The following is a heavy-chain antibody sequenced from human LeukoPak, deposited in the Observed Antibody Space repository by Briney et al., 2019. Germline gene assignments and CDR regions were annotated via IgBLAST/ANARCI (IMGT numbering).Heavy chain of an antibody. CDR3: ARDRVGD. Sequence: PGGSLRLSCAASGFTFSNAMHWVRQAPGKGLEWVAVILYDGDTKYYPDSVKGRFTVSRDNSKNTLYLEMSRLKTEDTAVYFCARDRVGDWGQGTLVTVSS. D-gene: IGHD3-10*01. CDR2: ILYDGDTK. V-gene: IGHV3-33*08. J-gene: IGHJ4*02. CDR1: GFTFSNA.